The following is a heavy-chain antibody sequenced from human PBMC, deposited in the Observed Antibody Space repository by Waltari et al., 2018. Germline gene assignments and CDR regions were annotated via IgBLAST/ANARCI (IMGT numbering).Heavy chain of an antibody. J-gene: IGHJ5*02. CDR1: GGAFDSYY. V-gene: IGHV4-34*01. D-gene: IGHD3-22*01. Sequence: QVELQQWGAGLLRPSETLSLTCSVSGGAFDSYYWTWNRQAPGGGLEWLGEVNPLGSTNYNPSLKSRRSLSGETSRNQVSLKMTSVTGADTAVYFCARGHPRFDYEKSDYYAYWFDPWGQGTQVTVSS. CDR2: VNPLGST. CDR3: ARGHPRFDYEKSDYYAYWFDP.